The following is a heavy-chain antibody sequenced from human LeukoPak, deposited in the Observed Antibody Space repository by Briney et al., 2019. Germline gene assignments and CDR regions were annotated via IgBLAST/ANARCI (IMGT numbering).Heavy chain of an antibody. CDR3: ARASYGSGSYRVFAWFDP. Sequence: ASVKVSCKASGYTFTSYAMHWVRQAPGQRLEWMGWINAGNGNTKYSQKFQGRVTITRDTSASTAYMELSSLRSEDTAVYYCARASYGSGSYRVFAWFDPWGQGTLVTVSS. CDR1: GYTFTSYA. CDR2: INAGNGNT. J-gene: IGHJ5*02. V-gene: IGHV1-3*01. D-gene: IGHD3-10*01.